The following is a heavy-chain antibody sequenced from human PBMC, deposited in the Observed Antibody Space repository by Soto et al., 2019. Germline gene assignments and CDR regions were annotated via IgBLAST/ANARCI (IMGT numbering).Heavy chain of an antibody. D-gene: IGHD3-10*01. Sequence: SETLSLTCGVYGGSFSAYSWTWLRQSPGKGLEWIGEITHGGSTDYNPALKSRLVMSVDTSKNQFSLRVTSVTAADAAVHFCATAPFASRSHIYYGLEVWGQGTTVTVSS. CDR3: ATAPFASRSHIYYGLEV. CDR2: ITHGGST. J-gene: IGHJ6*02. V-gene: IGHV4-34*01. CDR1: GGSFSAYS.